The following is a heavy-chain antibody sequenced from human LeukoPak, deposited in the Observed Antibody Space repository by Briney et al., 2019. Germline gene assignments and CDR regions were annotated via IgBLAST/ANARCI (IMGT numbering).Heavy chain of an antibody. V-gene: IGHV3-30*04. Sequence: PGGSLRLSCAASGFTFSSYAMHWVRQAPGKGLEWVAVISYDGSNKYYADSVKGRFTISRDNSKNTLYLQMNSLRAEDTAAYYCAREAANWGQGTLVTVSS. CDR1: GFTFSSYA. J-gene: IGHJ4*02. CDR2: ISYDGSNK. CDR3: AREAAN. D-gene: IGHD2-15*01.